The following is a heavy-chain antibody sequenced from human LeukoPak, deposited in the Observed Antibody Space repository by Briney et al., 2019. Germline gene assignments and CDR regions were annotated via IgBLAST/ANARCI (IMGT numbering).Heavy chain of an antibody. CDR1: GYTFTGYY. V-gene: IGHV1-2*02. Sequence: ASVKVSCKASGYTFTGYYMHWVRQVLGQGLEWMGWINPNSGVTKYAQMFQGRVTMTRDTSISTAYMELSRLRSDDTAVYYCARDSYYYGSGSSPHYMDVWGKGTTVTVSS. CDR3: ARDSYYYGSGSSPHYMDV. CDR2: INPNSGVT. D-gene: IGHD3-10*01. J-gene: IGHJ6*03.